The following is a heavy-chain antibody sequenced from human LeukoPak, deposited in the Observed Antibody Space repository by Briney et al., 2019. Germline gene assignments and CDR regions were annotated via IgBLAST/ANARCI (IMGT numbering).Heavy chain of an antibody. J-gene: IGHJ6*03. CDR2: ISSSSSYI. CDR1: RFTFSSYS. Sequence: GGSLRLSCAASRFTFSSYSMNWVRRAPGKGLEWVSSISSSSSYIYYADSVKGRFTISRDNARNSLSLQMISLRAEDTAVYYCARGFGVAYYYYSMDVWGKGTTVTISS. V-gene: IGHV3-21*01. CDR3: ARGFGVAYYYYSMDV. D-gene: IGHD3-3*01.